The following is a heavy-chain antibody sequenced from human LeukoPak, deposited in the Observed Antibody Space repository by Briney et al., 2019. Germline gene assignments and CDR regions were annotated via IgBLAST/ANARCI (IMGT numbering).Heavy chain of an antibody. D-gene: IGHD6-13*01. Sequence: SETLSLTCAVSDGSISSGGYSWSWIRQPPGKGLEWIGYIFHSGSAYFNPSLKGRVTVSVDRSKNQFSLRLTSVTAADTAVYYCARGTSNWYFDYWGQGTLVTVSS. CDR3: ARGTSNWYFDY. V-gene: IGHV4-30-2*01. CDR2: IFHSGSA. J-gene: IGHJ4*02. CDR1: DGSISSGGYS.